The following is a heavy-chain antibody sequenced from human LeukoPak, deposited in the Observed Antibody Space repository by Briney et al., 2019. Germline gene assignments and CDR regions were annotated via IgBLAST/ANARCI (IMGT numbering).Heavy chain of an antibody. CDR3: ARVPYDILTGYSTGYFDY. V-gene: IGHV4-59*01. J-gene: IGHJ4*02. Sequence: SATLSLTCTVSGGSISSYYWSWIRQPPGKGLEWIGYIYFSGSTNYNPSLKSRVTISVDTSKNQFSLKLSSVTAADTAVYYCARVPYDILTGYSTGYFDYWGQGTLVTVSS. CDR2: IYFSGST. CDR1: GGSISSYY. D-gene: IGHD3-9*01.